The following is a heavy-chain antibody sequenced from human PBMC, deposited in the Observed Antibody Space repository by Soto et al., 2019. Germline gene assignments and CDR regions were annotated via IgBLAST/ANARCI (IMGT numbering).Heavy chain of an antibody. D-gene: IGHD3-3*01. CDR1: GFSLTTSGVG. CDR2: IYWDDEK. Sequence: QITLNESGPPVVRPTETLTLTCRFSGFSLTTSGVGVGWIRQSPGKAPEWLAVIYWDDEKRYSASLKTRHTINKDASKNQVVLTGSGLDPTDTVTYFCAHTVLRAGFVLVPTAASYFDFWGRGTPVAVPS. V-gene: IGHV2-5*02. J-gene: IGHJ4*02. CDR3: AHTVLRAGFVLVPTAASYFDF.